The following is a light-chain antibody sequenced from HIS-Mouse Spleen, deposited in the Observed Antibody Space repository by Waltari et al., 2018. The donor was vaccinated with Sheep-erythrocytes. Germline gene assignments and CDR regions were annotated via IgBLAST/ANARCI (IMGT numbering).Light chain of an antibody. Sequence: SSELTQDPAVSVALGQTVRITCQGDSLRSYYASWDQQKPGQAPVLVIYGKNNRPSGIPVRFSGSSSRNTASLTITGAQAEDEGDYYCNSLDSSGNHWVFGVCTKLTVL. CDR1: SLRSYY. J-gene: IGLJ3*02. CDR3: NSLDSSGNHWV. V-gene: IGLV3-19*01. CDR2: GKN.